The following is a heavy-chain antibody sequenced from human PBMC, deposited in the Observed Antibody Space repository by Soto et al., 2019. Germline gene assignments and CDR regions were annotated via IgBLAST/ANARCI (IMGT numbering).Heavy chain of an antibody. J-gene: IGHJ4*02. Sequence: SETLSLTCTVSGGSISSGDYYWSWLRQPPGKGLEWIGYIYYSGSTYYNPSLKSRVTISVDTSKNQFSLKLSSVTAADTAVYYCASEATIAARLDSWGQGTLVTVSS. CDR3: ASEATIAARLDS. CDR2: IYYSGST. CDR1: GGSISSGDYY. V-gene: IGHV4-30-4*01. D-gene: IGHD6-6*01.